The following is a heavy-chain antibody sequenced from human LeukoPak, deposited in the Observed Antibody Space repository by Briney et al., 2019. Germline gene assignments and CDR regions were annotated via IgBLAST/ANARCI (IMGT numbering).Heavy chain of an antibody. D-gene: IGHD3-22*01. V-gene: IGHV4-59*01. J-gene: IGHJ4*02. CDR1: GGSLCSYY. Sequence: SETLSLTCTVSGGSLCSYYWSWIRQPPGTGLEWIGHIHYSGSAKYSPSLESRVTMSVDTSKDQFSLKLASVTAADTAVYYCARVEYDSSGSRLDYWGQGILVVVSS. CDR2: IHYSGSA. CDR3: ARVEYDSSGSRLDY.